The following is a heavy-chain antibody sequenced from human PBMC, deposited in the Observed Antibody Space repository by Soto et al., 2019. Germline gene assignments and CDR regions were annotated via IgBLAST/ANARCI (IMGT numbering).Heavy chain of an antibody. D-gene: IGHD3-22*01. V-gene: IGHV4-31*03. CDR1: GGSISSGGYY. Sequence: SETLSLTCTVSGGSISSGGYYWSWIRQHPGKGLESIGYIYYSGSTYYNPSLKSRVTISVDTSKNQFSLKLSSVTAADTAVYYCARSTYYYDSSGPQDGAFDIWGQGTMVTVSS. CDR3: ARSTYYYDSSGPQDGAFDI. J-gene: IGHJ3*02. CDR2: IYYSGST.